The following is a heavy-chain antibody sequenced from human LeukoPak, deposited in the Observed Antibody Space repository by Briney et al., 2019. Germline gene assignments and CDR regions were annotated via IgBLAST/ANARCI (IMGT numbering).Heavy chain of an antibody. CDR2: ISGSGGST. CDR3: ASRPSHAYCGGDCYTY. J-gene: IGHJ4*02. D-gene: IGHD2-21*02. V-gene: IGHV3-23*01. Sequence: VQPGGSLRLSCAASGFTFSSYAMSWVRQAPGKGLEWVSAISGSGGSTYYADSVKGRFTISRDNSKNTLYLQMNSLRAEDTAVYYCASRPSHAYCGGDCYTYWGQGTLVTVSS. CDR1: GFTFSSYA.